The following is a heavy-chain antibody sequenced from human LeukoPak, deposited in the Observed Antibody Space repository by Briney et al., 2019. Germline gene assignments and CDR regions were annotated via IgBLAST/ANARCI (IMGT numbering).Heavy chain of an antibody. CDR3: AREGPGTTSDY. V-gene: IGHV3-21*01. CDR2: ISSSSSYI. D-gene: IGHD1-1*01. J-gene: IGHJ4*02. Sequence: GGSLRLSCAASGFTFRSYSMNWVRQAPGKGLEWVSSISSSSSYIYYADSVKGRFTISRDNAKNSLYLQMNSLRAEDTAVYYCAREGPGTTSDYWGQGTLVTVSS. CDR1: GFTFRSYS.